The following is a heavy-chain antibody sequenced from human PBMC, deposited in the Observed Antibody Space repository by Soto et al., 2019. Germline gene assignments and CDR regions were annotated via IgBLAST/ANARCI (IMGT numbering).Heavy chain of an antibody. CDR3: ARESGGATATLDYYYFYMDV. Sequence: QVQLVQSGAEVKKPGASVTVSCRASGDSFTGYYMHWVRQAPGQGLEWMGWINPNSGVTKYAQKLQGWVTRTRDTSMRTVYMELSRLRSDDTAVYYCARESGGATATLDYYYFYMDVWGTGTTVTVPS. CDR1: GDSFTGYY. CDR2: INPNSGVT. J-gene: IGHJ6*03. D-gene: IGHD1-26*01. V-gene: IGHV1-2*04.